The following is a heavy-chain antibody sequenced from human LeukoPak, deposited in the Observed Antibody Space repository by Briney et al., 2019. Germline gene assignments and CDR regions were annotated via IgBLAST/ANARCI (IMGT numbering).Heavy chain of an antibody. D-gene: IGHD3-10*01. CDR3: ARDVCRGSGSYCPQNFDY. CDR2: ISAYNGNT. CDR1: GYTFTSYG. J-gene: IGHJ4*02. V-gene: IGHV1-18*01. Sequence: VASVKVSCKASGYTFTSYGISWVRQAPGQGLEWMGRISAYNGNTNYAQKLQGRVTMTTDTSTSTAYMELRSLRSDDTAVYYCARDVCRGSGSYCPQNFDYWGQGTLVTVSS.